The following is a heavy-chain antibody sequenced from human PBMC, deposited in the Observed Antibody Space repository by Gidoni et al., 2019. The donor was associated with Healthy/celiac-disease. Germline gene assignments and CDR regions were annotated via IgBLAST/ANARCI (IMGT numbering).Heavy chain of an antibody. CDR1: GYTFTSYG. CDR2: ISAYNGNT. V-gene: IGHV1-18*01. D-gene: IGHD2-21*02. CDR3: ARAFGDSYYYYYGMDV. Sequence: QVQLVQSGAEVKKPGASVKVSCKASGYTFTSYGISWVRQAPGQGLEWMGWISAYNGNTNYAQKLQGRVTMTTDTSTSTAYMELRSLRSDDTAVYYCARAFGDSYYYYYGMDVWGQGTTVTVSS. J-gene: IGHJ6*02.